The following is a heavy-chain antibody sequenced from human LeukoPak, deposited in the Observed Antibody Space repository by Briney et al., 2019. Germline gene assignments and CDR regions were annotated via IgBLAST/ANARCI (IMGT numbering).Heavy chain of an antibody. CDR3: ARLITGTNCFDY. Sequence: GASVKVSCKASGGTFSSYAISWVRQAPGQGLEWMGRIIPILGIANYAQKFQGRVTITADKSTSTAYMELSSLRSEDTAVYYCARLITGTNCFDYWGQGTLVTVSS. CDR1: GGTFSSYA. D-gene: IGHD1-20*01. J-gene: IGHJ4*02. CDR2: IIPILGIA. V-gene: IGHV1-69*04.